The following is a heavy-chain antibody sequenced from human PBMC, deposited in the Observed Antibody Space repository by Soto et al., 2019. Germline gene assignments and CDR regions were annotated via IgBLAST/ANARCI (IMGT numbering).Heavy chain of an antibody. CDR1: GGSMNGYY. D-gene: IGHD6-13*01. V-gene: IGHV4-4*09. CDR2: IYFSGST. CDR3: ARSVATPGTNIDF. J-gene: IGHJ4*02. Sequence: LSLTCSVSGGSMNGYYWSWIRQTPGQGLEWLGFIYFSGSTRYNPSLMSRLTISLDKSKRQFSMSLSSVTAADTAVYYCARSVATPGTNIDFWGQGTLVTVSS.